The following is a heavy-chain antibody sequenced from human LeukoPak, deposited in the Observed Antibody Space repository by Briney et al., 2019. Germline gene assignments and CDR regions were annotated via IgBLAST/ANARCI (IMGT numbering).Heavy chain of an antibody. CDR1: GFTFSSYG. CDR3: AKVAQRAFDI. Sequence: AGGSLRLSCAASGFTFSSYGMHWVRQAPGKGLEWVAVISYDGSNKYYADSVKGRFTISRDNSKNTLYLQMNSLRAEDTAVYYCAKVAQRAFDIWGQGTMVTVSS. V-gene: IGHV3-30*18. CDR2: ISYDGSNK. J-gene: IGHJ3*02.